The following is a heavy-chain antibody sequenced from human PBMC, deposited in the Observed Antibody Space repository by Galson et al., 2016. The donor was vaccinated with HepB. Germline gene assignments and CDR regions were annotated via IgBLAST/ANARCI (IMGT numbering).Heavy chain of an antibody. CDR1: GFTFSSYS. V-gene: IGHV3-48*02. CDR3: ANVGSACAVHG. J-gene: IGHJ4*02. CDR2: ISSSGGTI. Sequence: SLRLSCAASGFTFSSYSLNWVRQAPGKGLEWISYISSSGGTIFYADSVKGRVTISRDNAKNSLYVQMNSLRDEDTDVYYCANVGSACAVHGWGQGTLVTVSS. D-gene: IGHD2-15*01.